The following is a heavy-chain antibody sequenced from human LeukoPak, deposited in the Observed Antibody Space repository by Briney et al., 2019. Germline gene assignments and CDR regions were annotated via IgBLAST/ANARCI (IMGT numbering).Heavy chain of an antibody. D-gene: IGHD3-3*01. Sequence: ASVKVSCKASGYTFTSHHIHWVRQAPGQGLEWMGIINPSGGSTSYEQKFQGRVTMTRDTSTSTVYMELSSLSSEDTAVYYCARDRVPYYDFWSGYYIFGWFDPWGQGTLVTVSS. V-gene: IGHV1-46*01. CDR1: GYTFTSHH. J-gene: IGHJ5*02. CDR3: ARDRVPYYDFWSGYYIFGWFDP. CDR2: INPSGGST.